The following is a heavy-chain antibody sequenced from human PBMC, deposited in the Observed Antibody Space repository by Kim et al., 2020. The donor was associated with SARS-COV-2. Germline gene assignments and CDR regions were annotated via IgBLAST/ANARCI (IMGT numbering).Heavy chain of an antibody. CDR2: IYHSGST. V-gene: IGHV4-4*02. J-gene: IGHJ5*02. CDR1: GGSISSSNW. CDR3: ARQSYYGSGSYYLFRWFDP. Sequence: SETLSLTCAVSGGSISSSNWWSWVRQPPGKGLEWIGEIYHSGSTNYNPSLKSRVTISVDKSKNQFSLKLSSVTAADTAVYYCARQSYYGSGSYYLFRWFDPWGQGTLVTVSS. D-gene: IGHD3-10*01.